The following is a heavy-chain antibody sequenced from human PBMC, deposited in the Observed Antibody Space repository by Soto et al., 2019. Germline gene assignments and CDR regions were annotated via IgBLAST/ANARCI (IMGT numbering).Heavy chain of an antibody. CDR2: ISYSGNT. J-gene: IGHJ4*02. CDR1: GFSIICGIFC. D-gene: IGHD2-21*02. Sequence: SETLSLTCTVSGFSIICGIFCWICIRQHPGKGLECIGYISYSGNTYYNASLQSRISMSLDSSKNQFSMTLSSVTAADTAVYYCATTVVVTAINGQWGQRTLVHVSS. CDR3: ATTVVVTAINGQ. V-gene: IGHV4-31*03.